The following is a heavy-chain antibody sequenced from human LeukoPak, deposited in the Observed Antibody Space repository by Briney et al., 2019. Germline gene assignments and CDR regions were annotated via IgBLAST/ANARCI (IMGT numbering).Heavy chain of an antibody. CDR2: IYPGDSDT. J-gene: IGHJ4*02. CDR3: ARTPRVVPAAYFDY. V-gene: IGHV5-51*01. D-gene: IGHD2-2*01. CDR1: GSSFTSYW. Sequence: GESPKISCKDSGSSFTSYWIGWVRQMPGKGLEWMGIIYPGDSDTRYSPSFQGQVTISADKSISTAYLKWSSMKASDTAMYYCARTPRVVPAAYFDYWGQGTLVTVSS.